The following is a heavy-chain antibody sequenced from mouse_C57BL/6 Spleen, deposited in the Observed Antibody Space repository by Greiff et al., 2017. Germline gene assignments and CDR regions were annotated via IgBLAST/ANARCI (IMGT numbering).Heavy chain of an antibody. J-gene: IGHJ4*01. CDR1: GFSFTSYG. V-gene: IGHV2-6*01. D-gene: IGHD2-5*01. CDR2: IWGVGST. Sequence: QVQLKESGPGLVAPSQSLSITCTASGFSFTSYGVDWVRQSPGKGLEWLGVIWGVGSTNYNSALKSSKCIRQVNSKSHVFFKMNSLQTDDTAMYYSACRIYSNFAMDYWGQGTSVTVSS. CDR3: ACRIYSNFAMDY.